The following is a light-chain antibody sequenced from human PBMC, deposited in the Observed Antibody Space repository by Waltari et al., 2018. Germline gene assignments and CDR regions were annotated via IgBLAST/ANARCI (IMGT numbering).Light chain of an antibody. Sequence: DIQMTQSPSTLSASLEDRVPITCRPSQSISSWLAWYQQKPGKAPKPLIYKASSLESGVPSRFSGSGSGTEFTLTISSLQPDDFATYYCQQYNSYPLTFGQGTKVEIK. J-gene: IGKJ1*01. CDR2: KAS. CDR1: QSISSW. V-gene: IGKV1-5*03. CDR3: QQYNSYPLT.